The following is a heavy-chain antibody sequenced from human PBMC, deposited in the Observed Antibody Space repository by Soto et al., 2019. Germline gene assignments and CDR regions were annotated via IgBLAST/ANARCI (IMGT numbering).Heavy chain of an antibody. CDR2: IWYDGSNK. J-gene: IGHJ6*03. CDR1: GLTFSSDG. V-gene: IGHV3-33*01. D-gene: IGHD3-16*02. CDR3: ARTRPYYDYIWGSYRYGYMDV. Sequence: HPGGSLRLSCAASGLTFSSDGMHWVRQAPGKGLEWVAVIWYDGSNKYYADSVKGRFTISRDNSKNTLYLQMNSLRAEDTAVYYCARTRPYYDYIWGSYRYGYMDVWGKGTTVTVSS.